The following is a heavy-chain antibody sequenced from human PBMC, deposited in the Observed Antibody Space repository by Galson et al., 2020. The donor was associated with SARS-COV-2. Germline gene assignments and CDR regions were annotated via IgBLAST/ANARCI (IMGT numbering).Heavy chain of an antibody. CDR3: AREGYDSSGYYPNEYYYYYMDV. V-gene: IGHV3-7*03. D-gene: IGHD3-22*01. J-gene: IGHJ6*03. CDR2: IKQDGSEK. CDR1: GFTFSSYW. Sequence: GESLKISCAASGFTFSSYWMSWVRQAPGKGLEWVANIKQDGSEKYYVDSVKGRFTISRDNAKNSLYLQMNSLRAEDTAVYYCAREGYDSSGYYPNEYYYYYMDVWGKGTTVTVSS.